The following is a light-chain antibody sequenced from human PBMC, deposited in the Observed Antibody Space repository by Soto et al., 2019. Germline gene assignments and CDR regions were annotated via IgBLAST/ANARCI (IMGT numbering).Light chain of an antibody. V-gene: IGKV1-5*01. CDR3: QQYESYSPLT. Sequence: DIQMTQSPSSLSASVGDIVTITCRAIQSISSWLAWYQQKPGKAPKLLIYDAYSLESGVPSRFSGRRSGTEFTLTIAGLQPEDFATYYCQQYESYSPLTFGGGTKVDIK. J-gene: IGKJ4*01. CDR1: QSISSW. CDR2: DAY.